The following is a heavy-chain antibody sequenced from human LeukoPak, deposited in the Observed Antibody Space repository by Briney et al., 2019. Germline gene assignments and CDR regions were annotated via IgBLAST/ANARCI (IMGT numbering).Heavy chain of an antibody. CDR2: IYYSGST. CDR1: GGSISSYY. V-gene: IGHV4-59*08. Sequence: SETLSLTCTVSGGSISSYYWSWIRQPPGKGLEWIGYIYYSGSTNYNPSLKTRVTISVDTSKNQFSLKLSSVTAADTAVYYCVSRPSNYGDYAYDYWGQGTLVTVSS. J-gene: IGHJ4*02. D-gene: IGHD4-17*01. CDR3: VSRPSNYGDYAYDY.